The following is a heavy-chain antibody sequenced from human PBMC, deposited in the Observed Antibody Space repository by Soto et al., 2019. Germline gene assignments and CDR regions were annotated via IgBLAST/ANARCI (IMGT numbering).Heavy chain of an antibody. CDR2: MYRGGRT. Sequence: VQLVESGGGLVQPGGSLRLSCAASGCTVSSNYMSWFRQDPGQGLEWVSVMYRGGRTYYADSVKGRVTISRDTSKNTLSLHMNSISAEDTDVYYCARDTTGFRGLGCWVQGTMVTVSS. V-gene: IGHV3-66*01. CDR1: GCTVSSNY. J-gene: IGHJ4*02. D-gene: IGHD1-1*01. CDR3: ARDTTGFRGLGC.